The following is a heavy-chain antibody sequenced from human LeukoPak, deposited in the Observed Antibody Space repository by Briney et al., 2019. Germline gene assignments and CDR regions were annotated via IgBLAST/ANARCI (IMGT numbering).Heavy chain of an antibody. CDR2: IKQDGREK. D-gene: IGHD5-18*01. CDR1: GFTFSSYW. V-gene: IGHV3-7*01. Sequence: GGSLRLSCAASGFTFSSYWMSWVRQAPGKGLEWVANIKQDGREKYYVDSVKGRFTISRDNAKNSLYLQMKSLRAEDTAVYYCARLRTAMQLWKGYYFDYWGQGTRVTVSS. CDR3: ARLRTAMQLWKGYYFDY. J-gene: IGHJ4*02.